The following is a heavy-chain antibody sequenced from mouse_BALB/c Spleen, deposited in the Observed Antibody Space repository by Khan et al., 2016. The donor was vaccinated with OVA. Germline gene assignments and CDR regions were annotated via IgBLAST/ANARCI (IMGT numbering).Heavy chain of an antibody. Sequence: VQLQQSGAELARPGASVKMSCKASGYTFTSYTIHWIKERPGQGLEWIGYINPSNGYTNHNQKFKDKATLTTDKSSTTAYLQLSSLTSDDSAVYNCVRDGAYHRNDGWFAYWGQGTLVTVSA. CDR1: GYTFTSYT. CDR2: INPSNGYT. CDR3: VRDGAYHRNDGWFAY. D-gene: IGHD2-14*01. V-gene: IGHV1-4*01. J-gene: IGHJ3*01.